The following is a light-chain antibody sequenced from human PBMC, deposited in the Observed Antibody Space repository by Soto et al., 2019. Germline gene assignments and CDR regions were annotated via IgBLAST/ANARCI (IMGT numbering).Light chain of an antibody. J-gene: IGKJ4*01. V-gene: IGKV3-11*01. CDR3: QQYKDWPPLT. Sequence: EIVLTQSPATLSLSPGERATLSCRASQSVSSYLAWYQQKPGQAPRLLIYDASNRATGIPARFSGSGSGTDFTLTISSLEPEDFAVYYCQQYKDWPPLTFGGGTRVESK. CDR2: DAS. CDR1: QSVSSY.